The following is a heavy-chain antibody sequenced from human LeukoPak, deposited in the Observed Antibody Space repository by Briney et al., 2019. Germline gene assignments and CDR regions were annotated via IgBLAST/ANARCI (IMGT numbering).Heavy chain of an antibody. Sequence: PGGSLRLSCAASGFTFSSYSMNWVRQAPGEGLEWVSSISSSSSYIYYADSVKGRFTISRDNAKNSLYLQMNSLRAEDTAVYYCARDLKASFDYWGQGTLVTVSS. V-gene: IGHV3-21*01. CDR2: ISSSSSYI. CDR1: GFTFSSYS. J-gene: IGHJ4*02. CDR3: ARDLKASFDY.